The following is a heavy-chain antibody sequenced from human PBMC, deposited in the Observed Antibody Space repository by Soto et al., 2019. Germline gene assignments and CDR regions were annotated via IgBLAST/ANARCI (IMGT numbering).Heavy chain of an antibody. V-gene: IGHV4-34*01. Sequence: QVQLQQWGAGLLKPSETLSLTCAVYGGSFSGYYWSWIRHPPGKGLEWIGEISHRGSTNYNPSLKSGVSRTVDTSKNRFSLRLSAVTAAHTAVYYCARGKALILWCGSAEYFQHWVQGTLVTVFS. D-gene: IGHD3-10*01. CDR2: ISHRGST. CDR3: ARGKALILWCGSAEYFQH. CDR1: GGSFSGYY. J-gene: IGHJ1*01.